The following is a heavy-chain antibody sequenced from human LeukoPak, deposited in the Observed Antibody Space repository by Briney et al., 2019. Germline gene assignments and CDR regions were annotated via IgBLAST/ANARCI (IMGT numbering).Heavy chain of an antibody. D-gene: IGHD3-3*01. Sequence: GGSLRLSCAASGLTVTNAWMNWVRKAPGKGLEWVGRIKGKTAAGAPDYVASVKGRFTISRDDSKNTLFLQMNSLKTEDTAVYYCITGDYDFWSGFYSPNHYFDYWGQGTLVTVSS. J-gene: IGHJ4*02. CDR3: ITGDYDFWSGFYSPNHYFDY. CDR2: IKGKTAAGAP. V-gene: IGHV3-15*01. CDR1: GLTVTNAW.